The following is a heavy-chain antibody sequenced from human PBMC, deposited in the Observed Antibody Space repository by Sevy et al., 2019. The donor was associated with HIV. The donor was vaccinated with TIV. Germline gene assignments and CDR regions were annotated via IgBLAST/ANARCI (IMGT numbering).Heavy chain of an antibody. Sequence: ASVKVSCKASGGTFSSYAISWVRQAPGQGLEWMGGIIPIFGTANYAQKFQGRVTITADESTSTAYMELSSLRSEDTAVDYGARSLLWFRGLAAFYYYYGMDVWGQGTTVTVSS. CDR2: IIPIFGTA. D-gene: IGHD3-10*01. J-gene: IGHJ6*02. CDR3: ARSLLWFRGLAAFYYYYGMDV. V-gene: IGHV1-69*13. CDR1: GGTFSSYA.